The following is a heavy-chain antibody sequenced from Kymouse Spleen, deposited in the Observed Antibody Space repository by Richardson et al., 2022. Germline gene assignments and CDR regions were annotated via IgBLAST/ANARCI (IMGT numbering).Heavy chain of an antibody. CDR1: GGSISSSSYY. D-gene: IGHD3-10*01. Sequence: QLQLQESGPGLVKPSETLSLTCTVSGGSISSSSYYWGWIRQPPGKGLEWIGSIYYSGSTYYNPSLKSRVTISVDTSKNQFSLKLSSVTAADTAVYYCARIYYGSGSYSLDYYYYGMDVWGQGTTVTVSS. J-gene: IGHJ6*02. V-gene: IGHV4-39*01. CDR2: IYYSGST. CDR3: ARIYYGSGSYSLDYYYYGMDV.